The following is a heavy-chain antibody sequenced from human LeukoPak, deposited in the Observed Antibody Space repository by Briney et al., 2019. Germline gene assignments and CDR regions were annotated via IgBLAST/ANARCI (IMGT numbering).Heavy chain of an antibody. D-gene: IGHD3-3*01. Sequence: GGSLRLSCAASGFTFSSYGMHWVRQAPGKGLEWVAVISSDGSNKYYADSVKGRFTISRDNSKNTLYLQMNSLRAEDTAVYYCARDPRFWSGYYHFDYWGQGTLVTVSS. CDR2: ISSDGSNK. J-gene: IGHJ4*02. V-gene: IGHV3-30*03. CDR1: GFTFSSYG. CDR3: ARDPRFWSGYYHFDY.